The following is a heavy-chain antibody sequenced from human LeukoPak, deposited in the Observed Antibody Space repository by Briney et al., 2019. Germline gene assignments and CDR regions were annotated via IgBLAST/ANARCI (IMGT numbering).Heavy chain of an antibody. V-gene: IGHV3-23*01. CDR3: AKASEHETVIALDS. CDR2: ISGSGGST. CDR1: GFTFSTYA. J-gene: IGHJ4*02. Sequence: GGSLRLSCAASGFTFSTYAMSWVRQAPGKGLEWVSAISGSGGSTYYADSVKGRFTISRDNSKNTLYLQMNSLRAEDTSIYFCAKASEHETVIALDSWGQGTLVTVSS. D-gene: IGHD6-13*01.